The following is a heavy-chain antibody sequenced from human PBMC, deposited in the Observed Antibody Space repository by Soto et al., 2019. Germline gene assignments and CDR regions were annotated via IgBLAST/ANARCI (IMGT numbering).Heavy chain of an antibody. CDR3: VRTCGTYCSLDH. D-gene: IGHD1-26*01. J-gene: IGHJ4*02. CDR1: GYTFTTFG. V-gene: IGHV1-18*04. CDR2: ISAYNGDA. Sequence: ASVKVSCKASGYTFTTFGISWVRQAPGQGLEWMGWISAYNGDADYPQNLQGRVTMTTDTSTTTAYMELTSLRSDDTAIYYCVRTCGTYCSLDHWGQGTLVTVSS.